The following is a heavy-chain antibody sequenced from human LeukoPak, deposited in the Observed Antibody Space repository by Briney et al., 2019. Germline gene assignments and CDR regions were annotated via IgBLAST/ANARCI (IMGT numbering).Heavy chain of an antibody. Sequence: PSETLSLTCTVSGGSISTYYWNWIRQPPGKGLEWIGYIYNSGNTNYSPSLKSRVTMSVDTSKNQFSLKLSSVTAADTAVYYCARGLVVSPFDYWGQGTLVTVSS. D-gene: IGHD2-15*01. J-gene: IGHJ4*02. V-gene: IGHV4-59*01. CDR3: ARGLVVSPFDY. CDR2: IYNSGNT. CDR1: GGSISTYY.